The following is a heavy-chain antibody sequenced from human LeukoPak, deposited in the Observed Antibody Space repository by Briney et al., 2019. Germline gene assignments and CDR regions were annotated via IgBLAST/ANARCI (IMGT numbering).Heavy chain of an antibody. D-gene: IGHD3-3*01. Sequence: GGSLRLSCAASGFTFSSYWMSWVRQAPGKGLEWVANIKQDGSEKYYVDSVKGRFTISRDNAKNSLYLQMNSLRAEDTAVYYCAREHNDFWSGYLDYWGQGTLVTVSS. CDR2: IKQDGSEK. CDR1: GFTFSSYW. CDR3: AREHNDFWSGYLDY. V-gene: IGHV3-7*01. J-gene: IGHJ4*02.